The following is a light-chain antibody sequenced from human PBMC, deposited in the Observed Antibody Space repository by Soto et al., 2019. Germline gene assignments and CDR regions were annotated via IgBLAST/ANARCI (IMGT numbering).Light chain of an antibody. CDR3: ISYAGSNNYV. V-gene: IGLV2-8*01. CDR2: EVS. Sequence: QSALTQPPSASGSPGQSVTISCTGTSSDVGGYNYVSWYQQHPGKAPKLMIYEVSKRPSGVPDRFSGSKSGNTASLTVSVLQAEDEADYYCISYAGSNNYVFGTGTKLTVL. J-gene: IGLJ1*01. CDR1: SSDVGGYNY.